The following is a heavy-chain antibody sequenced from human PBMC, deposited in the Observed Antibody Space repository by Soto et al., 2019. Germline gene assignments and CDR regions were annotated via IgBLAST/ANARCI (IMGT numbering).Heavy chain of an antibody. J-gene: IGHJ4*01. V-gene: IGHV3-30-3*01. Sequence: GGSLRLSCAASGFTSSSYAMHWVRQAPGKGLEWVALVSFEGSDKFYADSVKGRFTVFRDNSKNTLYPQMNSLRPDDTAAYYCARGGWAGGWGFDFWGQGTLVTVSS. CDR2: VSFEGSDK. CDR3: ARGGWAGGWGFDF. D-gene: IGHD6-19*01. CDR1: GFTSSSYA.